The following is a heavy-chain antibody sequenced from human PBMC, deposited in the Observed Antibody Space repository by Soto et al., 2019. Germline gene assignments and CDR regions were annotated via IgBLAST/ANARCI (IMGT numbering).Heavy chain of an antibody. J-gene: IGHJ4*02. CDR1: VFTFSSYA. D-gene: IGHD3-3*01. CDR2: ISYDGSNK. Sequence: QVQLVESGGGVVQPGRSLRLSCAASVFTFSSYAMHWVRQAPGKGLEWVAVISYDGSNKYYADSVKGRFTISRDNSKNTLYLQLNSLRAEDTAVYYCARGDYDFRSGYYRAGFSYWGQGTLVTVSS. V-gene: IGHV3-30-3*01. CDR3: ARGDYDFRSGYYRAGFSY.